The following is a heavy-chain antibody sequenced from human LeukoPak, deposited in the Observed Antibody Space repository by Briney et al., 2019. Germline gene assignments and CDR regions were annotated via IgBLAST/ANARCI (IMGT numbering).Heavy chain of an antibody. D-gene: IGHD5-18*01. Sequence: SGGSLRLSCAASGFTVSNNYMSWVRQASGKGLGWVSVVYSGGSTYSADSVKGRFTISRDNSKNTLYLQMNSLRAEDSAVYYCARDRYSYGFALGCWGQGTLVTVSS. V-gene: IGHV3-66*02. CDR2: VYSGGST. J-gene: IGHJ4*02. CDR1: GFTVSNNY. CDR3: ARDRYSYGFALGC.